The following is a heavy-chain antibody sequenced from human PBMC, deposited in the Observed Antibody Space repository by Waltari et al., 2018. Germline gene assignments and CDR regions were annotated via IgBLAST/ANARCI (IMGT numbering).Heavy chain of an antibody. CDR3: ARTVAGFIGSWYFDL. J-gene: IGHJ2*01. CDR2: IYYSGRT. D-gene: IGHD6-19*01. CDR1: GDSISSSSYY. Sequence: LQLQESGPGLVKPSETLSLTCTVSGDSISSSSYYWGWIRQPPGKGPEWIASIYYSGRTYYNPSLKSRVTISVDTSKNQFSLKLSSVTAADTAVYYCARTVAGFIGSWYFDLWGRGTLVTVSS. V-gene: IGHV4-39*01.